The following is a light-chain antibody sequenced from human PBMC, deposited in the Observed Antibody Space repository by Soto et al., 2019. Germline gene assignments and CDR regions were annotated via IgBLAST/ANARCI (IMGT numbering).Light chain of an antibody. CDR1: QSVSSNY. J-gene: IGKJ1*01. V-gene: IGKV3-20*01. CDR3: QQYGRSPRT. Sequence: EIVLTQSPGTLSLSPLEIATLSFMASQSVSSNYLAWYQQKPGQAPRLLIYGASSRATGIPDRFSGNASGTNFTLTVNRLEPEDFAVYFCQQYGRSPRTFGQGTKVDNK. CDR2: GAS.